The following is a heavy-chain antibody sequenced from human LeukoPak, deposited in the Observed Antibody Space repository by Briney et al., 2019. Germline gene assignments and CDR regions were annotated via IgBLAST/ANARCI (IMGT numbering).Heavy chain of an antibody. CDR1: GDSINSYF. CDR2: IYTTGTT. CDR3: ARGRKGGSAL. D-gene: IGHD3-10*01. V-gene: IGHV4-4*08. J-gene: IGHJ4*02. Sequence: SETLSLTCTVSGDSINSYFWNWIRQSPGKGLEWIGNIYTTGTTHYNPSLKSRVTISVDRANNQFSLKLSSVTAADTAFYYCARGRKGGSALWGQGTLVTVSS.